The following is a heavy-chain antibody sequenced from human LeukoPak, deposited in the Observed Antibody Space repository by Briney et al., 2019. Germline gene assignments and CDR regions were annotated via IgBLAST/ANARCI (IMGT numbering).Heavy chain of an antibody. CDR1: GFTFGSYG. D-gene: IGHD5-18*01. Sequence: TGGSLRLSCAASGFTFGSYGMHWVRQAPGKGLEWVALISYDGSKEYYGGSVKGRFTISRDNSKNTLYLQMNSLRAEDTAVYYCAKDQGYTYGHSFDYWGQGTLVTVSS. V-gene: IGHV3-30*18. CDR2: ISYDGSKE. CDR3: AKDQGYTYGHSFDY. J-gene: IGHJ4*02.